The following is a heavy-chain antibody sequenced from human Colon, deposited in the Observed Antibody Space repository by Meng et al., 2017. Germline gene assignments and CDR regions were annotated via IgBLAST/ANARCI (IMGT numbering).Heavy chain of an antibody. Sequence: QVQLKESGPGLVQPSETLSLTCNGSGGSVSSGSHYWSWIRQPPGKGLEWIGFLYYSGSTNYNPSLKSRVTISVDTSKNQFSLKVSSVTAADTAVYYCARDSGYDKNWFDPWGQGTLVTVSS. CDR1: GGSVSSGSHY. CDR3: ARDSGYDKNWFDP. V-gene: IGHV4-61*01. J-gene: IGHJ5*02. D-gene: IGHD5-12*01. CDR2: LYYSGST.